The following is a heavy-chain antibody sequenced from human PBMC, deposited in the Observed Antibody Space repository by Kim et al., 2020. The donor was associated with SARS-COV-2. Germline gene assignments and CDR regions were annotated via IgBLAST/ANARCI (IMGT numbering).Heavy chain of an antibody. J-gene: IGHJ6*02. CDR3: ARSQGYCSGGSCYLAGHNYYYYGMDV. CDR1: GFTFSSYS. Sequence: GGSLRLSCAASGFTFSSYSMNWVRQAPGKGLEWVSYISSSSSTIYYADSVKGRFTISRDNAKNSLYLQMNSLRDEDTAVYYCARSQGYCSGGSCYLAGHNYYYYGMDVWGQGTTVTVSS. CDR2: ISSSSSTI. D-gene: IGHD2-15*01. V-gene: IGHV3-48*02.